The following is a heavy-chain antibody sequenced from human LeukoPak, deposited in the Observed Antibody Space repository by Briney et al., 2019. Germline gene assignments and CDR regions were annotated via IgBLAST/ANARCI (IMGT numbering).Heavy chain of an antibody. Sequence: SETLSLTCAVYGGSFSGYYWSWIRQSPGKGLEWIGEINHSGSTNYNPSLKSRVTISVDTSKNQFSLKLSSVTAADTAVYYCARVLQGYDFWSGTNYGMDVWGQGTTVTVSS. CDR2: INHSGST. CDR3: ARVLQGYDFWSGTNYGMDV. CDR1: GGSFSGYY. V-gene: IGHV4-34*01. D-gene: IGHD3-3*01. J-gene: IGHJ6*02.